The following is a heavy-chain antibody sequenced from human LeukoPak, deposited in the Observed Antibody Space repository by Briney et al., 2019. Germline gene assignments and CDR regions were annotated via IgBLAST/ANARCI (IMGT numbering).Heavy chain of an antibody. J-gene: IGHJ4*02. CDR3: ARGRAQDSSTDY. CDR1: GFTFSDYY. Sequence: GGSLRLSCAASGFTFSDYYMSWIRQAPGKGLEGVSYISSSGSTISYADSVKGRFTISRDNAKNSLYLQMNSLRAEDTAVYYCARGRAQDSSTDYWGQGTLVTVSS. D-gene: IGHD6-13*01. V-gene: IGHV3-11*01. CDR2: ISSSGSTI.